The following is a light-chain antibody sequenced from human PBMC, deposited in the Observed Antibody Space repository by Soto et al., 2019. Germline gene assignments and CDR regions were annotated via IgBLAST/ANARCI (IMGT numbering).Light chain of an antibody. CDR1: SSDVDNYNN. J-gene: IGLJ1*01. CDR3: CSYAGTYTRV. CDR2: DVN. V-gene: IGLV2-11*01. Sequence: QSVLTQPRSVSGSPGQSVTISCTRTSSDVDNYNNVSWYQQHPGKAPKLLIYDVNKRPSGAPYRFSGSKSGNTASLTISGLQAGDEADYFCCSYAGTYTRVFGTGTKLTVL.